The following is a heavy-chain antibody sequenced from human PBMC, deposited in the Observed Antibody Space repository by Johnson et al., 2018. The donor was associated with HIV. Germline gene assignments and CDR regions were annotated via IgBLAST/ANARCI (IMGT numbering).Heavy chain of an antibody. V-gene: IGHV3-30*02. J-gene: IGHJ3*02. CDR2: IPYDGNNK. D-gene: IGHD3-22*01. CDR1: GFTFSSYG. Sequence: QVQLVESGGGVVQPGGSLRLSCAASGFTFSSYGMHWVRQAPGKGLEWVAFIPYDGNNKYYADSVKGRFSISRDNSKNTLYLQMNSLRAEDTAVYYCAKVRVAAMIVVVSGRDAFDIWGQGTMVTVSS. CDR3: AKVRVAAMIVVVSGRDAFDI.